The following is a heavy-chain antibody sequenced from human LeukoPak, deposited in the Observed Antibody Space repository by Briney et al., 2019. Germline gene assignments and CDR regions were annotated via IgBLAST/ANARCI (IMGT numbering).Heavy chain of an antibody. D-gene: IGHD1-26*01. V-gene: IGHV1-24*01. CDR3: ATGAQVELLIFRAFDI. Sequence: ASVKVSCKVSGYTLTELSMHWVRQAPGKGLEWMGGSDPEDGETIYAQKFQGRVTMTEDTSTDTAYMELSSLRSEDTAVYYCATGAQVELLIFRAFDIWGQGTMVTVSS. CDR1: GYTLTELS. J-gene: IGHJ3*02. CDR2: SDPEDGET.